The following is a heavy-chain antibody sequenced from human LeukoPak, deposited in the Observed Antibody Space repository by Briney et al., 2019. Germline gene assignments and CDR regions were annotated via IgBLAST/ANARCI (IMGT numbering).Heavy chain of an antibody. CDR2: ISGSGGST. Sequence: PGGSLLLSCAASGFTFSSYAMSWVRQAPGKGLEWVSAISGSGGSTYYADSVKGRFTISRDNSKNTLYLQMNSLRAEDTAVYYCARNRAATHLGAYWGQGTLVTVSS. V-gene: IGHV3-23*01. CDR3: ARNRAATHLGAY. CDR1: GFTFSSYA. J-gene: IGHJ4*02. D-gene: IGHD2-15*01.